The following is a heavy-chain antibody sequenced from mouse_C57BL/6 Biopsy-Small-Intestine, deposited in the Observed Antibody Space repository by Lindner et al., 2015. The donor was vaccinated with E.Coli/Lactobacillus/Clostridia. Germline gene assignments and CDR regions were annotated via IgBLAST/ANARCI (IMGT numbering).Heavy chain of an antibody. CDR3: ARDEGLTGTYPFDF. J-gene: IGHJ4*01. V-gene: IGHV1-84*02. CDR2: INAGNGNT. CDR1: GYAFTTFL. Sequence: SVKVSCKASGYAFTTFLCIGCARPPDKGLSGMGWINAGNGNTRYSQKFQGRVTITRDTSASTAYMDLSSLRAEDTAVYYCARDEGLTGTYPFDFWGQGTLVTVSS. D-gene: IGHD3-1*01.